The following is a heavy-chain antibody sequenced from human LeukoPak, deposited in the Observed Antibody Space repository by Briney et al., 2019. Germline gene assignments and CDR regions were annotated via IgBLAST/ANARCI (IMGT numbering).Heavy chain of an antibody. Sequence: GGSLRLSCAASGFTFSNFWMSWVRQAPGKGLEWVAKIKQDGSEKYYVDSVKGRFTISRDNSKSRLYLQMNSLRAEDTAVYYCAKNIEPGIIDPWGQGILVTVSS. V-gene: IGHV3-7*03. CDR1: GFTFSNFW. J-gene: IGHJ5*02. CDR3: AKNIEPGIIDP. CDR2: IKQDGSEK. D-gene: IGHD2/OR15-2a*01.